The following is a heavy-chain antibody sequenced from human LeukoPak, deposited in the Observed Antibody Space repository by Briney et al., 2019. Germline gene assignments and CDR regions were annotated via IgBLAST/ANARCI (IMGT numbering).Heavy chain of an antibody. CDR1: GYTFTSNY. J-gene: IGHJ4*02. CDR3: ARVPHPWLEPFDY. CDR2: ISPSGGST. D-gene: IGHD1-1*01. Sequence: GASVKVSCKAFGYTFTSNYMHWVRQAPGQGPEWMGVISPSGGSTTYAQKFQGRVTLTRDMSTSTDYLELSSLRSEDTAVYYCARVPHPWLEPFDYWGQGTLVTVSS. V-gene: IGHV1-46*01.